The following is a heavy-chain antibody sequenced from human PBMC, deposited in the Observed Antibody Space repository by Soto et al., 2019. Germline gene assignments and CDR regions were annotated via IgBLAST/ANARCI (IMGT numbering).Heavy chain of an antibody. V-gene: IGHV3-21*01. CDR3: ARDPAAAADFDY. CDR2: ISSSSSYI. CDR1: GFTFSSYS. D-gene: IGHD6-13*01. Sequence: GGSLRVSCVASGFTFSSYSMNWVRQAPGKGLEWVSSISSSSSYIYYADSVKGRFTISRDNAKNSLYLQMNSLRAEDTAVYYCARDPAAAADFDYWGQGTLVTVSS. J-gene: IGHJ4*02.